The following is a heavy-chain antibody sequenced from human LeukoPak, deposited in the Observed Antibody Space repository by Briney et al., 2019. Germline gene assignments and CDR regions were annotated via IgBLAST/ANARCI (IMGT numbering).Heavy chain of an antibody. V-gene: IGHV4-59*08. D-gene: IGHD2-2*01. J-gene: IGHJ3*02. CDR2: IYYSGST. CDR1: GGSISSYY. CDR3: AIISGYCSSTSCYPAYDAFDI. Sequence: KPSETLSLTCTGSGGSISSYYWSWIRQPPGKGLEWIGYIYYSGSTNYNPSLKSRVTISVDTSKNQFSLKLSSVTAADTAVYYCAIISGYCSSTSCYPAYDAFDIWGQGTMVTVSS.